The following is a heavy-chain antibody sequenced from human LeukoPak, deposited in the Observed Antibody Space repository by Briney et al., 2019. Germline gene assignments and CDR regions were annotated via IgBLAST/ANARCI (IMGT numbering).Heavy chain of an antibody. CDR2: ISHSGRT. Sequence: SDTLSLTCSVSGYSISTGYYWGWIRQSPGKGLEWIGSISHSGRTYYNPSLNSRLTMSVDTSTNRFSMKLTSVTAADTAVYFCARVSSWGFDFWGQGSLVTVSS. CDR3: ARVSSWGFDF. J-gene: IGHJ4*02. CDR1: GYSISTGYY. D-gene: IGHD2-2*01. V-gene: IGHV4-38-2*02.